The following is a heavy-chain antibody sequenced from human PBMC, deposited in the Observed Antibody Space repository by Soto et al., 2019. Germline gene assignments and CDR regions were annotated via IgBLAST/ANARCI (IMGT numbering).Heavy chain of an antibody. CDR3: ARTSYDRSGTAADP. CDR2: IYYSGST. CDR1: GGSISSGGYY. J-gene: IGHJ5*02. V-gene: IGHV4-31*03. D-gene: IGHD3-22*01. Sequence: QVQLQESGPGLVKPSQTLSLTCTVSGGSISSGGYYWSWIRQHPGKGLEWIGYIYYSGSTYYNPSLKRRVTMTVDTSKNQFSLKLSSVTAADTAVYYCARTSYDRSGTAADPWGQGTLVTVSS.